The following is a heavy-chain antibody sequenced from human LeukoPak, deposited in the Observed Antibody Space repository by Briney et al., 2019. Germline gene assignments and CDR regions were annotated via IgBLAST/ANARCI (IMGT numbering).Heavy chain of an antibody. Sequence: GASVKVSCKASGYTFTSYAMNWVRQAPGQGLEWMGWINTNTGNPTYAQGFTGRFVFSLDTSVSTAYLQISSLKAEDTAVYYCARVAGTSRYYCSGGSCYPHFDYWGQEPWSPSPQ. CDR3: ARVAGTSRYYCSGGSCYPHFDY. CDR2: INTNTGNP. V-gene: IGHV7-4-1*02. D-gene: IGHD2-15*01. J-gene: IGHJ4*01. CDR1: GYTFTSYA.